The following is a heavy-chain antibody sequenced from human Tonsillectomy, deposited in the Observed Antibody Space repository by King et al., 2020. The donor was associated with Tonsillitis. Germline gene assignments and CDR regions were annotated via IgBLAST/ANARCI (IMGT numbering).Heavy chain of an antibody. D-gene: IGHD6-19*01. CDR3: ARDKLRWLVPRPIDY. V-gene: IGHV1-18*01. CDR2: ISAYNANT. J-gene: IGHJ4*02. CDR1: GYTFTSYG. Sequence: QLVQSGAEVKKPGASVKVSCKASGYTFTSYGISWVRQAPGQGLEWMGWISAYNANTNYAQRLQGRVTMTTDTSTSTAYMELRSLRSDDTALYYCARDKLRWLVPRPIDYWGQGTLVTVSS.